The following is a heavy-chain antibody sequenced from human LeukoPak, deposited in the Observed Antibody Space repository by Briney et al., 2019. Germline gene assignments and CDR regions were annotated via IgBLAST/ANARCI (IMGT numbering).Heavy chain of an antibody. CDR1: GYSISSGYY. CDR2: IYHSGST. D-gene: IGHD3-22*01. V-gene: IGHV4-38-2*02. CDR3: ASSDYYDSSGYPYDAFDI. J-gene: IGHJ3*02. Sequence: SETLSLTCTVSGYSISSGYYWGWIRQPPGKGLEWIGSIYHSGSTYYNPSLKSRATISVDTSKNQFSLKLSSVTAADTAVYYCASSDYYDSSGYPYDAFDIWGQGTMVTVSS.